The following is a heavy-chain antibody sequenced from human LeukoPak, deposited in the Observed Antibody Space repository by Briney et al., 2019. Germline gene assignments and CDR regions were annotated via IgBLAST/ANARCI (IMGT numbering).Heavy chain of an antibody. CDR2: IIPIFGTA. CDR3: ARKGINAFDI. V-gene: IGHV1-69*06. J-gene: IGHJ3*02. Sequence: ASVKVSCKASGGTFSSYAISWVRQAPGQGLEWMGGIIPIFGTANYAQKFQGRVTITADKSTSTPYMELSSLRSEDTAVYYCARKGINAFDIWGQGTMVTVSS. CDR1: GGTFSSYA.